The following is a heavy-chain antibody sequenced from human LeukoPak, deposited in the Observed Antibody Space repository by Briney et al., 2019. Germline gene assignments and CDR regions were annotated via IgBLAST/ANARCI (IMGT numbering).Heavy chain of an antibody. J-gene: IGHJ5*02. D-gene: IGHD3-10*01. CDR2: INSDGSST. Sequence: PGGTLRLSCAASGFTFSSYWMHWVRQAPGRGLVWVSRINSDGSSTSYADSVMGRFTISRDNAKNTLYLQMNSLRAEDTAVYYCARDSVATMVRGPNDGFDPWGQGTLVTVSS. CDR3: ARDSVATMVRGPNDGFDP. CDR1: GFTFSSYW. V-gene: IGHV3-74*01.